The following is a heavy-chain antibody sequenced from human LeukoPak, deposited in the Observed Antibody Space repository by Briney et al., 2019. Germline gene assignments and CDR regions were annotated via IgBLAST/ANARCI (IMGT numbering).Heavy chain of an antibody. CDR1: GFTFSRYG. V-gene: IGHV3-30*03. D-gene: IGHD5-12*01. J-gene: IGHJ4*02. CDR2: ISNDGSNK. CDR3: ARDLGRGYDWGD. Sequence: GRSLRLSCAASGFTFSRYGMHWVRQAPDKGLEWVTSISNDGSNKYYADSVKGRFTISRDSSKNTLYLQMNSLRAEDTAVYYCARDLGRGYDWGDWGQGTLVTVSS.